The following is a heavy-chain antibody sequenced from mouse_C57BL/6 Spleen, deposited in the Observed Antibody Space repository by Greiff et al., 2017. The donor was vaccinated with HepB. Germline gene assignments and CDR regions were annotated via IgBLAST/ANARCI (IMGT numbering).Heavy chain of an antibody. V-gene: IGHV1-15*01. Sequence: QVQLKQSGAELVRPGASVTLSCKASGYTFTDYEMHWVKQTPVHGLEWIGAIDPETGGTAYNQKFKGKAILTADKSSSTAYMELRSLTSEDSAVYYCTRPNYYYGSRGYWYFDVWGTGTTVTVSS. J-gene: IGHJ1*03. CDR1: GYTFTDYE. CDR3: TRPNYYYGSRGYWYFDV. CDR2: IDPETGGT. D-gene: IGHD1-1*01.